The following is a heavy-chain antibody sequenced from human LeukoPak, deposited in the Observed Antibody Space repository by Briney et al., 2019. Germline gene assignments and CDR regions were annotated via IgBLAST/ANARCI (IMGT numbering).Heavy chain of an antibody. V-gene: IGHV4-31*03. J-gene: IGHJ4*02. CDR3: ASKRFIAVAGFDY. D-gene: IGHD6-19*01. CDR2: IYYSGST. CDR1: GGSISSGGYY. Sequence: TLSLTCTVSGGSISSGGYYWSWIRQHPGKGLERIGYIYYSGSTYYNPSLKSRVTISVDTSKNQFSLKLSSVTAADTAVYYCASKRFIAVAGFDYWGQGTLVTVSS.